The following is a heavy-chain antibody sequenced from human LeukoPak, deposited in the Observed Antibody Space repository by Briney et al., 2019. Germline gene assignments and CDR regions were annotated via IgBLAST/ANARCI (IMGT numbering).Heavy chain of an antibody. Sequence: GGSLRLSCAASGFTFSSYSMNWARQAPGKGLEWVSSISSSSSYIYYADSVKGRFTISRDNAKNSLYLQMNSLRAEDTAVYYCARMTTVTYDAFDIWGQGTMVTVSS. D-gene: IGHD4-17*01. CDR1: GFTFSSYS. CDR2: ISSSSSYI. CDR3: ARMTTVTYDAFDI. V-gene: IGHV3-21*01. J-gene: IGHJ3*02.